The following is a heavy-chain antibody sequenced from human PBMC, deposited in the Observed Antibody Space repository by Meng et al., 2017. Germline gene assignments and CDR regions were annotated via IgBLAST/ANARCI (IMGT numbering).Heavy chain of an antibody. J-gene: IGHJ4*02. D-gene: IGHD3-10*01. Sequence: GGSLRLAWAASGFTVSSNYMSWVRQAPGKGLEWVSVIYSGGSTYYADSVKGRFTISRDNSKNTLYLQMNSLRAEDTAVYYCARLWFGEYTFDYWGQGTLVTVSS. CDR1: GFTVSSNY. V-gene: IGHV3-53*01. CDR3: ARLWFGEYTFDY. CDR2: IYSGGST.